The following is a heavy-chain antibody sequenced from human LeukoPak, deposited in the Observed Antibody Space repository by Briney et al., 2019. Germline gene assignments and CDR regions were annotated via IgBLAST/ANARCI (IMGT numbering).Heavy chain of an antibody. D-gene: IGHD3-10*01. CDR2: FDPEDGET. J-gene: IGHJ3*02. V-gene: IGHV1-24*01. Sequence: ASVKVSCKVSGYTLTELSMHWVRQAPGKGLEWMGGFDPEDGETIYAQKFQGRVTMTEDTSTDTAYMELRSLRSDDTAVYYCARDSFGHRGALVYGSGSYYKDVIKNAFDIWGQGTMVTVSS. CDR1: GYTLTELS. CDR3: ARDSFGHRGALVYGSGSYYKDVIKNAFDI.